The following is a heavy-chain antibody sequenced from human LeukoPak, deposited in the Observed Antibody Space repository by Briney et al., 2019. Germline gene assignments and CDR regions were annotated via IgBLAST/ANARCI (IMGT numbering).Heavy chain of an antibody. V-gene: IGHV1-24*01. D-gene: IGHD2-2*01. CDR1: GYTLTELS. Sequence: ASVKVSCKVSGYTLTELSMHRVRQAPGKGLEWMGGFDPEDGETIYAQKFQGRVTMTEDTSTDTAYMELSSLRSEDTAVYYCATGRVVPAARVAFDIWGQGTMVTVSS. CDR2: FDPEDGET. J-gene: IGHJ3*02. CDR3: ATGRVVPAARVAFDI.